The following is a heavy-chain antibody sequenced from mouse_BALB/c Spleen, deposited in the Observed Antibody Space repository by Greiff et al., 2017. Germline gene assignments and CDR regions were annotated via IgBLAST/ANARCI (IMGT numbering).Heavy chain of an antibody. Sequence: VQLKESGGGLVKPGGSLKLSCAASGFTFSSYTMSWVRQTPEKRLEWVATISSGGSYTYYPDSVKGRFTISRDNAKNTLYLQMSSLKSEDTAMYYCTRDEKGPWFAYWGQGTLVTVSA. CDR3: TRDEKGPWFAY. J-gene: IGHJ3*01. V-gene: IGHV5-6-4*01. CDR2: ISSGGSYT. CDR1: GFTFSSYT.